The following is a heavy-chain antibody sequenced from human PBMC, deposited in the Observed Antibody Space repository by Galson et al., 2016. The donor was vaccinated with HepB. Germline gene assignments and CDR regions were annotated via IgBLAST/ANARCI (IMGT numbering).Heavy chain of an antibody. D-gene: IGHD4-23*01. CDR1: GGSVSSGSYY. J-gene: IGHJ2*01. CDR3: ARPFGGPPGGEHWYFDL. V-gene: IGHV4-61*01. CDR2: IYYSGST. Sequence: ETLSLTCTVSGGSVSSGSYYWSWIRQPPEKGLEWIGYIYYSGSTNYNPSLKSRVTISVDTSKNQFSLKLSSVTAADTAVYYCARPFGGPPGGEHWYFDLWGRGTLVTVSS.